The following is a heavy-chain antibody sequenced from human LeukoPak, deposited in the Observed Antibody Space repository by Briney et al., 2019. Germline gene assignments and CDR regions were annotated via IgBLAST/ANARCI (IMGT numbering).Heavy chain of an antibody. CDR1: GFTFGSYW. J-gene: IGHJ4*02. V-gene: IGHV3-30*02. CDR3: ARDRYSSGWYGDFDC. CDR2: IGYDGSKI. D-gene: IGHD6-19*01. Sequence: GGSLRLSCSVSGFTFGSYWMTWVRQAPGKGLEWVTFIGYDGSKIYYADSVKGRFTISRDNSKNTLYLQMNSLRAEDTAVYYCARDRYSSGWYGDFDCWGQGTLVTVSS.